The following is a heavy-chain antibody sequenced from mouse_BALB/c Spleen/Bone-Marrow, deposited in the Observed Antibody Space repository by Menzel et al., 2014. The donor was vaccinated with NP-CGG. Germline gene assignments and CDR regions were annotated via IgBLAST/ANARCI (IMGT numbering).Heavy chain of an antibody. V-gene: IGHV5-2*01. D-gene: IGHD2-1*01. CDR3: ARSSTMYWYFDV. CDR1: EYEFPSHD. Sequence: EEKLMETGGGLVQPGESLKLSCESNEYEFPSHDMSWVRKTPEKRLELVAAINSDGGSTYYPDTMERRFIISRDNTKKTLYLQMSSLRSEDTALYYCARSSTMYWYFDVWGAGTTVTVSS. J-gene: IGHJ1*01. CDR2: INSDGGST.